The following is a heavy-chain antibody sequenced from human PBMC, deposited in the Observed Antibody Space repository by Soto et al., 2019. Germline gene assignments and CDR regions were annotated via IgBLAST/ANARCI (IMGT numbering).Heavy chain of an antibody. CDR2: IYRDGTT. CDR1: GFSLNNYW. D-gene: IGHD1-7*01. CDR3: ARGKGNNWNYVWFDP. Sequence: GGSLRLSCAVSGFSLNNYWMHWVRQRPGKGLVWVARIYRDGTTSYADSVKGRFTISRDNSKNTLFLQMSSLRVEDTAVYYCARGKGNNWNYVWFDPWGQGTLVTVSS. V-gene: IGHV3-74*01. J-gene: IGHJ5*02.